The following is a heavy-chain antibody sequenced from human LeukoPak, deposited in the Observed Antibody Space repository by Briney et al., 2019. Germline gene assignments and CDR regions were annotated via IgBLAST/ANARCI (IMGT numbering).Heavy chain of an antibody. CDR3: ATITRGGAFAV. J-gene: IGHJ3*01. Sequence: GGSLRLSCAASGFTVSYNYMSCVRQAPGKGLEWVSTIFSGGNTYYADSVKGRVTISRDNFKNTLYVQMNSLRAEDTAVYYCATITRGGAFAVWGQGTMVTVSS. CDR1: GFTVSYNY. V-gene: IGHV3-66*01. D-gene: IGHD3-3*01. CDR2: IFSGGNT.